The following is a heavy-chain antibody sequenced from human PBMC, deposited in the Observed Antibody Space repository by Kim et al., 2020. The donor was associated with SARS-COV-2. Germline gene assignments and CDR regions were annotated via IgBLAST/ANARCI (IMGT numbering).Heavy chain of an antibody. CDR2: IDEGGSVT. CDR3: VTDRGGY. J-gene: IGHJ4*02. CDR1: GISSKIDW. V-gene: IGHV3-7*01. D-gene: IGHD3-10*01. Sequence: GGSLRLSCAVSGISSKIDWLSWVRQPPGKGLEWVAIIDEGGSVTVYMDSVKGRFTISRGDARDSLYLQMNSLRVDDTGVYYCVTDRGGYWGQGALVTVSS.